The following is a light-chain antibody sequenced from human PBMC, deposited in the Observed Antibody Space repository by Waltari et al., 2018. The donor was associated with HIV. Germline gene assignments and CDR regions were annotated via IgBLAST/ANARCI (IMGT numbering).Light chain of an antibody. CDR2: DVT. CDR3: ASHAGSKDV. V-gene: IGLV2-8*01. CDR1: SSDVGAYNY. J-gene: IGLJ2*01. Sequence: SASGSPGQSVTISCTGTSSDVGAYNYVSWFQQHPGKAPKLMIYDVTKRPSGVPDRFSGSKSGNTASLTVSGLQAEDEADYYCASHAGSKDVFGGGTRLTVL.